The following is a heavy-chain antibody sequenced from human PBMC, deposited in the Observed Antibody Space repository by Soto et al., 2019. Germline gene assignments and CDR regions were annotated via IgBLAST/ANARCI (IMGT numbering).Heavy chain of an antibody. D-gene: IGHD2-8*01. V-gene: IGHV3-11*01. CDR2: ISSSGSTI. J-gene: IGHJ4*02. Sequence: PGGSLRLSCAASGFTFSDYYMSWIRQAPGKGLEWVSYISSSGSTIYYADSVKGRFTISRDNAKNSLYLQMNSLRAEDTAVYYCASSYCTNGVCYKDQAGYWGQGTLVTVSS. CDR1: GFTFSDYY. CDR3: ASSYCTNGVCYKDQAGY.